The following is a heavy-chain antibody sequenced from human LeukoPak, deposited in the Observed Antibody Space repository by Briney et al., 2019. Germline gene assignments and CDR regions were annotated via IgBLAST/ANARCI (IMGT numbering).Heavy chain of an antibody. CDR1: GFTFSSSA. Sequence: GGSLRLSCAASGFTFSSSAMSWVRQAPGKGLEWVSAISNNGGYTYYADSVQGRFTISRDNSKSTLCLQMNSLRAEDTAVYYCAKGSVAGTADLDYWGQGTLVTVSS. J-gene: IGHJ4*02. V-gene: IGHV3-23*01. CDR2: ISNNGGYT. D-gene: IGHD6-19*01. CDR3: AKGSVAGTADLDY.